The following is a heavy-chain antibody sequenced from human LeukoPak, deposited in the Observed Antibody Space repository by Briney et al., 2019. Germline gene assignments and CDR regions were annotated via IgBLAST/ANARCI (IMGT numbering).Heavy chain of an antibody. V-gene: IGHV4-39*01. J-gene: IGHJ3*02. CDR2: IYYSGST. D-gene: IGHD2-21*02. CDR3: ARHGMVTTLQPNDAFDI. CDR1: GGSISSSSYY. Sequence: SETLSLTCTVSGGSISSSSYYWGWIRQPPGKGLEWIGSIYYSGSTYYNPSLKSRVTISVDTSKNQFSLRLSSVTAADTAVYYCARHGMVTTLQPNDAFDIWGQGTMVTVSS.